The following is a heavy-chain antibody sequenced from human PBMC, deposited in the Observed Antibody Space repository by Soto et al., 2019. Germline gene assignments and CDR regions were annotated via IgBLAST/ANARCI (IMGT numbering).Heavy chain of an antibody. CDR2: INSDGSVS. J-gene: IGHJ6*03. CDR1: GFTFSNYW. Sequence: EVQLVESGGGLVQPGGSLRLSCAASGFTFSNYWMYWVRQAPGKGLEWVSRINSDGSVSSHADSVRGRLTSSRDNVKNTLYLHMNSLRAADTAVYFCARGDCVGGTCYSLAGSFYYYMDVWGKGTTVTVFS. CDR3: ARGDCVGGTCYSLAGSFYYYMDV. D-gene: IGHD2-15*01. V-gene: IGHV3-74*02.